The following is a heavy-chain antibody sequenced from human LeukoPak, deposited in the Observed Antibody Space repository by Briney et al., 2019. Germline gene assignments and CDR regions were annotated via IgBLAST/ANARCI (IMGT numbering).Heavy chain of an antibody. V-gene: IGHV4-4*02. J-gene: IGHJ4*02. Sequence: PSETLSLTCGVSGGSISNTNWWSWVRQLPGQGLEWIGEISLTGLTHYNSSLESRVTVSLDKSKNQLSLNLTSVTAADTAVYYCSRENGAFSPFGYWGQGTLVTVLS. D-gene: IGHD2-8*01. CDR2: ISLTGLT. CDR1: GGSISNTNW. CDR3: SRENGAFSPFGY.